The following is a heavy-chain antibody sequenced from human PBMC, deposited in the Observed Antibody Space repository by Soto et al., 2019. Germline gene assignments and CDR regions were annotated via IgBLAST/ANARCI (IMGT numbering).Heavy chain of an antibody. J-gene: IGHJ4*02. Sequence: EVQLVESGGGLVQPGGSLRLSCAASGFTFSSYSMNWVRQDPGKGMEWVSYISSRSSTIYYADDLKGRFTISRDNANNSLYLQMNILRDEDSAVYYCARKPWLVGGGTYYFDYWGQGTLVTVSS. CDR3: ARKPWLVGGGTYYFDY. V-gene: IGHV3-48*02. CDR2: ISSRSSTI. CDR1: GFTFSSYS. D-gene: IGHD6-19*01.